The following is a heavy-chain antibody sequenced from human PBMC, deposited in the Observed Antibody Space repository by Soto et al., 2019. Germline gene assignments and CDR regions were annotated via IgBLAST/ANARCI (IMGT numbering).Heavy chain of an antibody. D-gene: IGHD4-17*01. Sequence: GESLKISCKASGYSFTSYWIGWVRQMPGKGLEWMGIIYPGDSDTRYSPSFQGQVTISADKSISTAYLQWSSLKASDTAVYYCARALTTVLKYYYYYGMDVWXQGTTVTVSS. CDR2: IYPGDSDT. CDR1: GYSFTSYW. CDR3: ARALTTVLKYYYYYGMDV. V-gene: IGHV5-51*01. J-gene: IGHJ6*02.